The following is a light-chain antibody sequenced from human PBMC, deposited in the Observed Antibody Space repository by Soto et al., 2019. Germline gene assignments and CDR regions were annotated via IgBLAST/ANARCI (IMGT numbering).Light chain of an antibody. CDR3: QSFGSSLSGYV. Sequence: QSVLTQPPSVSGVPGQRVTISCTGSSSNIGAGYDVHWYQQVPGTAPKLLIYGNSNRPSGVPDRFSGSKSGTSASLAITGLQAEDEADYYCQSFGSSLSGYVFGTGTKVTVL. CDR2: GNS. V-gene: IGLV1-40*01. CDR1: SSNIGAGYD. J-gene: IGLJ1*01.